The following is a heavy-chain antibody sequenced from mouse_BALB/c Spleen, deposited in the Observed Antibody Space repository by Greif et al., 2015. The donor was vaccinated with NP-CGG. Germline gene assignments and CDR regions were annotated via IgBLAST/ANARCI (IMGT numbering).Heavy chain of an antibody. Sequence: DVKLQESGGGLVKPGGSLKLSCAASGFAFSSYDMSWVRQTPEKRLEWVAYISSGGGSTYYPDTVKGRFTISRDNAKNTLYLQMGSLKSEDTAMYYCARRYGSFAYWGQGTLVTVSA. CDR3: ARRYGSFAY. D-gene: IGHD2-10*02. J-gene: IGHJ3*01. V-gene: IGHV5-12-1*01. CDR2: ISSGGGST. CDR1: GFAFSSYD.